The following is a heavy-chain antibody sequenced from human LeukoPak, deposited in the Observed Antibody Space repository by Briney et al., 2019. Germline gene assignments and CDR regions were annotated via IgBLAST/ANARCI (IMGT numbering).Heavy chain of an antibody. CDR1: GGLFSGYY. D-gene: IGHD6-13*01. J-gene: IGHJ1*01. V-gene: IGHV4-34*01. CDR3: ARGPRYSGSWYRSMGYFQH. CDR2: INHSGST. Sequence: SETLSLTCAVYGGLFSGYYWSWIRQPPGKGLEWIGEINHSGSTNYNPSLKSRVTISVDTSKNQFSLKLSSVTAADTAVYYCARGPRYSGSWYRSMGYFQHWGQGTLVTVSS.